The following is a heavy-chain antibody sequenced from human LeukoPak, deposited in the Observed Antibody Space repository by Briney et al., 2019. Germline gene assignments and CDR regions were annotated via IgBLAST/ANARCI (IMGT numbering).Heavy chain of an antibody. J-gene: IGHJ4*02. D-gene: IGHD6-13*01. CDR2: IIPIFGTA. CDR1: GGTFSSYA. V-gene: IGHV1-69*05. CDR3: ARADSSSWYGEFDY. Sequence: SVKVSCKAPGGTFSSYAISWVRQAPGQGLEWMGRIIPIFGTANYAQKFQGRVTITTDESTSTVYMELSSLRSEDTAVYYCARADSSSWYGEFDYWGQGTLVTVSS.